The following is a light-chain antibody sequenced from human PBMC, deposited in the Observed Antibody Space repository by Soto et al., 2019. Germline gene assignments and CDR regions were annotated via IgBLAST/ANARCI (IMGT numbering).Light chain of an antibody. CDR3: QAWDSGNMV. CDR1: KLGDKF. V-gene: IGLV3-1*01. Sequence: SYELTQPPSVSVSPGQTATLSCSGDKLGDKFACCYQQKPGQPPELVIYQDNKRPSGFPERFSGSNSGNTATLTIAETRAMDEADYFCQAWDSGNMVFGGGTKLTVL. CDR2: QDN. J-gene: IGLJ3*02.